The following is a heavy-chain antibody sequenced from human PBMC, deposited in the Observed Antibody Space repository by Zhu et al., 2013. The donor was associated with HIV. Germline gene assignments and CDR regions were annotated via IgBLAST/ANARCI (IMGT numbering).Heavy chain of an antibody. Sequence: QVQLVQSGAEVKKPGASVKVSCKASGYTFTSYGISWVRQAPGQGLEWMGWISAYNGNTNYAQKLQGRVTMTTDTSTSTAYMELRSLRSDDTAVYYCARERFGYSYGFLYYYYGMDVWGQGTTVTVSS. J-gene: IGHJ6*02. CDR3: ARERFGYSYGFLYYYYGMDV. V-gene: IGHV1-18*01. D-gene: IGHD5-18*01. CDR2: ISAYNGNT. CDR1: GYTFTSYG.